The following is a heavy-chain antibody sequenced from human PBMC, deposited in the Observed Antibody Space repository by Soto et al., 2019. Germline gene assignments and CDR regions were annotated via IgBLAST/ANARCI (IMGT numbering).Heavy chain of an antibody. CDR3: ARRLGYCSSTSCPYPLDY. CDR1: GGTFSSYT. CDR2: IIPILGIA. J-gene: IGHJ4*02. Sequence: ASVKVSCKASGGTFSSYTISWVRQAPGQGLEWMGRIIPILGIANYAQKFQGRVTITADKSTSTAYMELSSLRSEDTAVYYCARRLGYCSSTSCPYPLDYWGQGTLVTVSS. V-gene: IGHV1-69*02. D-gene: IGHD2-2*01.